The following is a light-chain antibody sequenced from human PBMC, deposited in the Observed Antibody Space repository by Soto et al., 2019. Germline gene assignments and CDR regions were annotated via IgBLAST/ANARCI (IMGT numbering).Light chain of an antibody. J-gene: IGLJ1*01. Sequence: QSALTQPASASGSPGQSVTISCTGTSSDVGCYNYVSWYQQHPGKAPKLMIYEVSKRPSGVPDRFSGSKSGNTASLTVSGLPADDEAYYYCSSDAGSKGYVFGTGTKLTVL. CDR2: EVS. CDR1: SSDVGCYNY. CDR3: SSDAGSKGYV. V-gene: IGLV2-8*01.